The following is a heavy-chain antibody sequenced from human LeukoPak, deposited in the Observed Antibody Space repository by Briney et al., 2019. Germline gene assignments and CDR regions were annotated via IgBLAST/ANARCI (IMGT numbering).Heavy chain of an antibody. CDR2: ISGSGGST. CDR3: AKYAQGSYYEADFDY. D-gene: IGHD1-26*01. CDR1: GFTFSTYW. V-gene: IGHV3-23*01. Sequence: GGSLRLSCAASGFTFSTYWMSWVRQAPGKGLEWVSAISGSGGSTYYADSVKGRFTISRDNSKNTLYLQMNSLRAEDTAVYYCAKYAQGSYYEADFDYWGQGTLVTVSS. J-gene: IGHJ4*02.